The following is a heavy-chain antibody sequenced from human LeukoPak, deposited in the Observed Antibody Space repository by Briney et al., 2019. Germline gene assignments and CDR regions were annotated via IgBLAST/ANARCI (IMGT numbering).Heavy chain of an antibody. Sequence: GASVKVSCRASGYTFTGYYMFWLRQAPGQGLELMGRINPNSGGINYAQKFQGRVTMTRDTSITTAYMELSSLRSDDTAVYYCARDLPSPTISVADDYWGQGTLVTVSS. J-gene: IGHJ4*02. V-gene: IGHV1-2*06. CDR1: GYTFTGYY. CDR3: ARDLPSPTISVADDY. CDR2: INPNSGGI. D-gene: IGHD6-19*01.